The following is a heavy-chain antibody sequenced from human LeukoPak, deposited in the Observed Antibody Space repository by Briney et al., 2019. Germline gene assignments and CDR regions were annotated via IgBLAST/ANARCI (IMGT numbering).Heavy chain of an antibody. V-gene: IGHV4-38-2*01. CDR3: ARSYSSSVRYYYYYMDV. Sequence: PSQTLSLTCAVSGYSISSGYYWGWIRQPPGKGLEWIGSIYHSGSTYYNPSLKSRVTISVDTSKNQFSLKLSSVTAADTAVYYCARSYSSSVRYYYYYMDVWGKGTTVTVSS. J-gene: IGHJ6*03. CDR1: GYSISSGYY. CDR2: IYHSGST. D-gene: IGHD6-6*01.